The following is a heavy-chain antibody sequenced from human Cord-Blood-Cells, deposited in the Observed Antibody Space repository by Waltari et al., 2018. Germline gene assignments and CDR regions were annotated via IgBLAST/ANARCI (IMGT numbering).Heavy chain of an antibody. CDR3: ATGGVRGAERHDAFDI. D-gene: IGHD1-26*01. CDR2: FDPGDGET. V-gene: IGHV1-24*01. J-gene: IGHJ3*02. Sequence: QVQLVQSGAEVKKPGASVKVSCKVSGYTLTELSMHWVRQAPGKGLEWMGGFDPGDGETIYAQKFQGRVTITEDTSTDTAYMELSSLRSEDTAVYYCATGGVRGAERHDAFDIWGQGTMVTVSS. CDR1: GYTLTELS.